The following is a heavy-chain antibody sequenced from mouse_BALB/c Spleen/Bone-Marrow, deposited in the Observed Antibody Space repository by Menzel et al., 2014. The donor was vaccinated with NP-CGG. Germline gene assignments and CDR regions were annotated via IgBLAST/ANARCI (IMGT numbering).Heavy chain of an antibody. CDR2: ILPGSGTA. J-gene: IGHJ2*01. CDR1: GYTFSNYW. D-gene: IGHD1-1*01. Sequence: QVQLQQSGAELMMPGASVKISCKATGYTFSNYWIDWVKQRPGHGLEWIGEILPGSGTANYNEKFKGKATFTADTSSNTAYMQLSSLTSEDSALYYCARASVVPYYFDFWGQGTTLTVSS. CDR3: ARASVVPYYFDF. V-gene: IGHV1-9*01.